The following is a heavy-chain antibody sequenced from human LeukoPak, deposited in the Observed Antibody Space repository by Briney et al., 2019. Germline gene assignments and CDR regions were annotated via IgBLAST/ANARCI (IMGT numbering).Heavy chain of an antibody. Sequence: SQTLSLTCTVSGGSISSGDYYWSWIRQPPGKGLEWLGYIYYSGSTYYNPSLKSRVTISVDTSKNQFSLKLSSVTAADTAVYYCAREYSSSHSGFDPWGQGTLVTVSS. V-gene: IGHV4-30-4*01. CDR3: AREYSSSHSGFDP. D-gene: IGHD6-6*01. CDR1: GGSISSGDYY. CDR2: IYYSGST. J-gene: IGHJ5*02.